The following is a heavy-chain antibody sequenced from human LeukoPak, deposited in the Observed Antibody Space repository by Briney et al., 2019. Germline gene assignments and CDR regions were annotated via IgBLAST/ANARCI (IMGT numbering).Heavy chain of an antibody. CDR3: ARDTGNCSSTSCLHDYYYMDV. D-gene: IGHD2-2*01. J-gene: IGHJ6*03. V-gene: IGHV4-31*03. Sequence: PSETLSLTCTVSGGSISSGGYYWSWIRQHPGKGLEWIGYIYYSGSTYYNPSLKSRVTISVDTSKNQFSLKLRSVTAADTAVYYCARDTGNCSSTSCLHDYYYMDVWGKGTPVPVFS. CDR1: GGSISSGGYY. CDR2: IYYSGST.